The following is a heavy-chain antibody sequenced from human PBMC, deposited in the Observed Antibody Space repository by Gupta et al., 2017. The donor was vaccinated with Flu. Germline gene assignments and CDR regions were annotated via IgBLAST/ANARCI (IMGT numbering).Heavy chain of an antibody. CDR3: ARGSSSSWYPNWFDP. V-gene: IGHV3-7*04. Sequence: EVQRVELGGGLVQLGGPLRSSGAAPAFTFVSFWMTWVRQAPGKGLEWVANIKQDGSAKYYVDSVKGRFTIARDNAKNSLYLQMNSLRAEDTAVYYCARGSSSSWYPNWFDPWGQGTLVTVSS. D-gene: IGHD6-13*01. CDR1: AFTFVSFW. J-gene: IGHJ5*02. CDR2: IKQDGSAK.